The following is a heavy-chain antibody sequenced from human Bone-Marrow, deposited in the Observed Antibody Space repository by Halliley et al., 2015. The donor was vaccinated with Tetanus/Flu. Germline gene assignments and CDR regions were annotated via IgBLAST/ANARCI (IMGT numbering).Heavy chain of an antibody. CDR3: ARGGWQALIYLVDY. J-gene: IGHJ4*02. Sequence: WVAVMSHEDSTTYYIDSVKGRFTISRDNSKNTLYLQMNSLRAEDTAVYYCARGGWQALIYLVDYWGQGTLVTVSS. V-gene: IGHV3-30*10. D-gene: IGHD6-19*01. CDR2: MSHEDSTT.